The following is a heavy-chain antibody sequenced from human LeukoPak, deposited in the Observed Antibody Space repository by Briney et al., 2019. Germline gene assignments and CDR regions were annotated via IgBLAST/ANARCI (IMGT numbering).Heavy chain of an antibody. CDR2: IYHSGST. Sequence: KPSETLSLTCAVSGYSISSGYYWGWIRQHPGKGLEWIGSIYHSGSTYYNPSLKSRVTISVDTSKNQFSLKLSSVTAADTAVYYCAREMEDSSPGWWYFDLWGRGTLVTVSS. D-gene: IGHD6-13*01. CDR1: GYSISSGYY. V-gene: IGHV4-38-2*02. J-gene: IGHJ2*01. CDR3: AREMEDSSPGWWYFDL.